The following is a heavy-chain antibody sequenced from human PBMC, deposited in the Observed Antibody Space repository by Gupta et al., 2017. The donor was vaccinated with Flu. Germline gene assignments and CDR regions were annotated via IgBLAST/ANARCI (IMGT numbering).Heavy chain of an antibody. V-gene: IGHV4-61*02. CDR3: ARDDETIVGARSNGDY. J-gene: IGHJ4*02. Sequence: QVQLQESGPGLVKPSQTLSLTCTVSGGSISSGSYYWSWIRQPAGKGLEWIGRIYTSGSTNYNPSLKSRVTISVDTSKNQFSLKLSSVTAADTAVYYCARDDETIVGARSNGDYWGQGTLVTVSS. CDR1: GGSISSGSYY. CDR2: IYTSGST. D-gene: IGHD1-26*01.